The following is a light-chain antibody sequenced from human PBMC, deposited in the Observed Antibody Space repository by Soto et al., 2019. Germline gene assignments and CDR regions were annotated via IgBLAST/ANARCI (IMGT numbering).Light chain of an antibody. CDR2: NNN. CDR3: ATWDDSLKGPV. Sequence: QTVVTQPPSASGTPGQRVTISCSGSSSNIGSNTVIWYQQLPGTAPKLLIYNNNQWPSGVPDRFSGSKSGTSASLAISGLQSEDEADYYCATWDDSLKGPVFGGGTKLTVL. J-gene: IGLJ2*01. CDR1: SSNIGSNT. V-gene: IGLV1-44*01.